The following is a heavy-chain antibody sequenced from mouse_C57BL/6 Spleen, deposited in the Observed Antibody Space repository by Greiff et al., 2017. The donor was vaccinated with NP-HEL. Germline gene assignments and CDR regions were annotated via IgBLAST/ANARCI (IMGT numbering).Heavy chain of an antibody. CDR2: IRLKSDNYAT. J-gene: IGHJ3*01. V-gene: IGHV6-3*01. Sequence: EVKVEESGGGLVQPGGSMKLSCVASGFTFSNYWMNWVRQSPEKGLEWVAQIRLKSDNYATHYAESVKGRFTISRDDSKSSVYLQMNNLRAEDTGIYYCTAGGYYDYGCAYWGQGTLVTVSA. CDR1: GFTFSNYW. CDR3: TAGGYYDYGCAY. D-gene: IGHD2-4*01.